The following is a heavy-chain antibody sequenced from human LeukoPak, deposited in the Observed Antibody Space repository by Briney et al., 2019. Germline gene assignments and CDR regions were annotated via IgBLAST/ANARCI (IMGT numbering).Heavy chain of an antibody. Sequence: GASVKVSCKASGGTFSSYAISWVRQAPGRGLEWMGGIIPIFGTANYAQKFQGRVTITADESTSTAYMELSSLRSEDTAVYYCAREADYYDSSGLPYFDYWGQGTLVTVSS. CDR2: IIPIFGTA. CDR1: GGTFSSYA. V-gene: IGHV1-69*13. J-gene: IGHJ4*02. CDR3: AREADYYDSSGLPYFDY. D-gene: IGHD3-22*01.